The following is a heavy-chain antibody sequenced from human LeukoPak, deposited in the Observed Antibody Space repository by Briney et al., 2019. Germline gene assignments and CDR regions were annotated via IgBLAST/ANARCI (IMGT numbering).Heavy chain of an antibody. CDR3: ARDSRLSYYDTSGYYSD. CDR2: IFIGGAT. J-gene: IGHJ4*02. V-gene: IGHV3-53*01. Sequence: GGSLRLSCVASGVSVSTNYMSWVRQAPGKGLEWVSLIFIGGATHYAHSVKGRFTISIDRPKNKLYLHMNSLRAEDTAVYYCARDSRLSYYDTSGYYSDWGQGTLVTVSS. D-gene: IGHD3-22*01. CDR1: GVSVSTNY.